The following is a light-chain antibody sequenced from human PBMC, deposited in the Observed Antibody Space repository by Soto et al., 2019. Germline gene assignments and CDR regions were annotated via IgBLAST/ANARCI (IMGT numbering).Light chain of an antibody. CDR2: KAS. Sequence: DIQMTQSPSTLSASVGDRVTITCRASQSISSWLAWYQQKPGKAPKLLIYKASSLESGVPSRFSGSGSGTEFTLTIISLQPDDFATYYCQQYTSYSGKFGQGTKVEIK. V-gene: IGKV1-5*03. CDR3: QQYTSYSGK. J-gene: IGKJ1*01. CDR1: QSISSW.